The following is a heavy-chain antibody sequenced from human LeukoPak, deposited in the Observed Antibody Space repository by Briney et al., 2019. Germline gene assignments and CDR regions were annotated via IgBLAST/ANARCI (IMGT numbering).Heavy chain of an antibody. CDR2: ISYSGGST. V-gene: IGHV3-23*01. Sequence: GGSLRLSCAASGFTFSSYAMSWVRQAPGKGLEWVSGISYSGGSTYYADSVKGRFTISRDNSHNTLYLQMNSLRAEDTAVYYCARDLRIQSSFDPWGQGTLVTVSS. D-gene: IGHD1-26*01. J-gene: IGHJ5*02. CDR1: GFTFSSYA. CDR3: ARDLRIQSSFDP.